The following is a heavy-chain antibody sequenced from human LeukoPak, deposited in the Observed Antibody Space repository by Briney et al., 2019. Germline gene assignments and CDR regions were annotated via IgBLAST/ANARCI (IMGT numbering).Heavy chain of an antibody. Sequence: PGGSLRLSCAASGFTFSSYEMNWVGQAPGKGLEWVSYISSSGSIIYYADSVKGRFTISRDNAKNSLYLQMNSLRAEDTAVYYCAGTQWRGPVNWFDPWGQGTLVTVSS. CDR2: ISSSGSII. D-gene: IGHD6-19*01. J-gene: IGHJ5*02. V-gene: IGHV3-48*03. CDR1: GFTFSSYE. CDR3: AGTQWRGPVNWFDP.